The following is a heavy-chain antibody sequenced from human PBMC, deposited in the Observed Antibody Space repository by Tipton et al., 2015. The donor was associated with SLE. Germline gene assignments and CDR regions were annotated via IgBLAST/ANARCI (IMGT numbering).Heavy chain of an antibody. J-gene: IGHJ4*02. CDR2: IYATGNT. CDR1: GGSISDYF. CDR3: ARYCSSTSCFSEYYFDY. D-gene: IGHD2-2*01. V-gene: IGHV4-4*07. Sequence: TLSLTCTVSGGSISDYFWSWLRQPAGKGLEWIGHIYATGNTNYSPSLRSRITMSVDTSKNQFSLKVNSVTAADTAVYYCARYCSSTSCFSEYYFDYWGQGILVTVSS.